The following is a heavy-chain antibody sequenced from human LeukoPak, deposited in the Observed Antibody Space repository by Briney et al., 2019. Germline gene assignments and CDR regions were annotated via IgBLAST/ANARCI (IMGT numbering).Heavy chain of an antibody. CDR2: IGIRGDT. J-gene: IGHJ4*02. CDR1: GFTFIDYD. Sequence: GGSLRLSCAASGFTFIDYDMHWVRQVIGKGLEWASAIGIRGDTHYSGSVKGRFTISRENAESSLYLQMNSLGAEDTAVYYCARGGIQVSGIDEFDYWGQGTLVTVSS. D-gene: IGHD6-19*01. CDR3: ARGGIQVSGIDEFDY. V-gene: IGHV3-13*01.